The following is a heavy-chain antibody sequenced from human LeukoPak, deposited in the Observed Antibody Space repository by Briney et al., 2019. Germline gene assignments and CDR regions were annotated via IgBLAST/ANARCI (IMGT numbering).Heavy chain of an antibody. J-gene: IGHJ4*02. Sequence: GGSLRLSCAASGFTFSDYYMSWIRPAPGKGLEWVSYISSSSSYTNYADSAKGRFTISRDNAKNSLYLQMNSLRAEDTAVYYCAMTGYGGHFDYWGQGTLVTVSS. D-gene: IGHD5-12*01. V-gene: IGHV3-11*03. CDR2: ISSSSSYT. CDR1: GFTFSDYY. CDR3: AMTGYGGHFDY.